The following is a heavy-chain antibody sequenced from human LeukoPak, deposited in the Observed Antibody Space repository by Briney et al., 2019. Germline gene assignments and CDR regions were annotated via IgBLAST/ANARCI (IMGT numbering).Heavy chain of an antibody. D-gene: IGHD1-26*01. CDR1: GYTFISYG. CDR3: ARVGARGFDY. J-gene: IGHJ4*02. Sequence: ASVKVSCKASGYTFISYGISWVRQAPGQGLEWMGWINPNSGGTNYAQKFQGRVTMTRDTSISTAYMELSRLRSDDTAVYYCARVGARGFDYWGQGTLVTVSS. CDR2: INPNSGGT. V-gene: IGHV1-2*02.